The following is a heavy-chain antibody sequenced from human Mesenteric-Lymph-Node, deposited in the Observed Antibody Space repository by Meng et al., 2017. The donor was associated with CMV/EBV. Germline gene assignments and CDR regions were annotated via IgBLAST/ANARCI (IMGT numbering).Heavy chain of an antibody. CDR3: ARDIRGYGSGSSDY. D-gene: IGHD3-10*01. CDR2: ISYSGSYI. J-gene: IGHJ4*02. CDR1: GFTFSDYG. Sequence: GGSLRLSCEASGFTFSDYGMNWVRQAPGKGLEWVSYISYSGSYIYYADSVEGRLTISRDNARNSLFLQMDSLRAEDTAVYYCARDIRGYGSGSSDYWGQGTLVTVSS. V-gene: IGHV3-21*01.